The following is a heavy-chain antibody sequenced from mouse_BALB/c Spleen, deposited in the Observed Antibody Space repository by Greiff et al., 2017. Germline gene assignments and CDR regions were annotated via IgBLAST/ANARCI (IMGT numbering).Heavy chain of an antibody. V-gene: IGHV5-12-1*01. CDR2: ISSGGGST. CDR3: ARRWLRGAMDY. Sequence: EVKLMESGGGLVKPGGSLKLSCAASGFAFSSYDMSWVRQTPEKRLEWVAYISSGGGSTYYPDTVKGRFTISRDNAKNTLYLQMSSLKSEDTAMYYCARRWLRGAMDYWGQGTSVTVSS. D-gene: IGHD2-2*01. J-gene: IGHJ4*01. CDR1: GFAFSSYD.